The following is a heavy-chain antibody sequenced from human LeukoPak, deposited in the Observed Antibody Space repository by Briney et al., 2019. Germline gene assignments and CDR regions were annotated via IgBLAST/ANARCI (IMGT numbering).Heavy chain of an antibody. CDR1: GYSFNNYW. D-gene: IGHD3-10*01. Sequence: GESLKISCKASGYSFNNYWSGWVRQMPGKGLEWMGIVYPGDSYTRYSPSSQGQVTISADKSISSAYLQWSSLKASDTAMYYCAVTLGVRGVTPYSIDVSGQGTTVTVSS. CDR2: VYPGDSYT. CDR3: AVTLGVRGVTPYSIDV. V-gene: IGHV5-51*01. J-gene: IGHJ6*02.